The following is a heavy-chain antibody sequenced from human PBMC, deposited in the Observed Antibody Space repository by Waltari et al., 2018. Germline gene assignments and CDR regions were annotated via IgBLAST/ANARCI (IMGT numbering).Heavy chain of an antibody. CDR3: AKRRSYSSSWPDAFDI. CDR2: ISGSGGST. J-gene: IGHJ3*02. V-gene: IGHV3-23*04. CDR1: GFTFSSYA. Sequence: EVQLVESGGGLVQPGGSLRLSCAASGFTFSSYAMSWVRQAPGKGLEWVSAISGSGGSTYYAESVKGRFTISRDNSKNTLYLQMNSLRAEDTAVYYCAKRRSYSSSWPDAFDIWGQGTMVIVSS. D-gene: IGHD6-13*01.